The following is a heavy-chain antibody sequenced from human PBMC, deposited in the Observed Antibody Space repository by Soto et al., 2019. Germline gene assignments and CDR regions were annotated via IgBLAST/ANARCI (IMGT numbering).Heavy chain of an antibody. CDR2: ISYDGSNK. D-gene: IGHD2-21*01. J-gene: IGHJ4*02. CDR3: ARDIHAEGTDY. CDR1: GFTFSSYA. V-gene: IGHV3-30-3*01. Sequence: QVQLVESGGGVVQPGRSLRLSCAASGFTFSSYAMHWVRQAPGKGLEWVAVISYDGSNKYYADSVKGRFTISRDNSKNTLYLQMNSLRAEDTAVYYWARDIHAEGTDYWGQGTLVTVAS.